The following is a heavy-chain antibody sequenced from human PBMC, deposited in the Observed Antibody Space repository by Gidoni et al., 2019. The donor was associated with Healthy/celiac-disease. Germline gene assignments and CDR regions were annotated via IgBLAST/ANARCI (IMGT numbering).Heavy chain of an antibody. Sequence: EVQLVASGGGVVQHGGSLRLSCAAPGFTFDDDAMHWVRQAPGKGLELVSLISGDGGSTYYADSVKGRFTISRDNSKNSLYLQMNSLRTEDTALYYCAKDWGSTAGAPVTTLGAFDIWGQGTMVTVSS. D-gene: IGHD4-17*01. J-gene: IGHJ3*02. CDR1: GFTFDDDA. CDR3: AKDWGSTAGAPVTTLGAFDI. CDR2: ISGDGGST. V-gene: IGHV3-43*02.